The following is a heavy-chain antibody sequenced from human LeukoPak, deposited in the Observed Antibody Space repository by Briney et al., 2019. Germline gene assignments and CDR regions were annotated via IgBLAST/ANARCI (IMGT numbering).Heavy chain of an antibody. J-gene: IGHJ4*02. CDR1: GFTFSSYE. Sequence: GGSLRLSCAASGFTFSSYEMNWVRQAPGKGLEWVSYISSRGTTIYYADSVKGRFTISRDNAKNSLYLQMNSLRAEDTAVYYCARDREGLSSGYDLEYFDYWGQGTLVTVSS. V-gene: IGHV3-48*03. CDR3: ARDREGLSSGYDLEYFDY. D-gene: IGHD5-12*01. CDR2: ISSRGTTI.